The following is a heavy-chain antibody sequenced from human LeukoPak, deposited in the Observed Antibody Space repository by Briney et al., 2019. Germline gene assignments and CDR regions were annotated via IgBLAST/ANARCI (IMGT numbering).Heavy chain of an antibody. CDR3: ARSGYSGYYDY. D-gene: IGHD1-26*01. J-gene: IGHJ4*02. CDR1: GYTFTGYY. CDR2: ISAYNGNT. V-gene: IGHV1-18*04. Sequence: ASVKVSCKASGYTFTGYYMHWVRQAPGQGLEWMGWISAYNGNTNYAQKLQGRVTMTTDTSTSTAYMELRSLRSDDTAVYYCARSGYSGYYDYWGQGTLVTVSS.